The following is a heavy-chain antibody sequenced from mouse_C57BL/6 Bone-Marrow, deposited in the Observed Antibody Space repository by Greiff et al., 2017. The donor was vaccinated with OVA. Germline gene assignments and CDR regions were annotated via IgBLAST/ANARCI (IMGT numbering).Heavy chain of an antibody. Sequence: EVQLQQPGPVLVKPGASVKMSCKASGYTFTDYYMNWVKQSHGKSLEWIGVINPYNGGTRYNQKFKGKATLTVDKSSSTAYMELNSLTSEDSAVYYCAREGRNGSSPSYWYFDVGGTGTTVTVSS. V-gene: IGHV1-19*01. CDR3: AREGRNGSSPSYWYFDV. J-gene: IGHJ1*03. CDR2: INPYNGGT. CDR1: GYTFTDYY. D-gene: IGHD1-1*01.